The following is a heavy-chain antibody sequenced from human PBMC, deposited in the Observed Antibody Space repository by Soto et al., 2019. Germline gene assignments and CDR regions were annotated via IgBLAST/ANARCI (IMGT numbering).Heavy chain of an antibody. CDR2: INHSGST. CDR1: GGSFSGYY. Sequence: SETLSLTCAVYGGSFSGYYWSWVRQPPGKGLEWIGEINHSGSTNYNPSLKSRVTISVDTSKNQFSLKLSSVTAADTAVYYCARGKLTYYDILTGYLPPDYWGQGTLVTVSS. D-gene: IGHD3-9*01. J-gene: IGHJ4*02. CDR3: ARGKLTYYDILTGYLPPDY. V-gene: IGHV4-34*01.